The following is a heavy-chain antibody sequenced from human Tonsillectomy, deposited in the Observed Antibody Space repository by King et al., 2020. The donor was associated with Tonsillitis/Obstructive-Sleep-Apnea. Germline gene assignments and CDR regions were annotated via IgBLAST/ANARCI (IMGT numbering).Heavy chain of an antibody. J-gene: IGHJ4*02. CDR3: ASDNYDSWSALRV. CDR2: IYPGDSDT. D-gene: IGHD3-3*01. Sequence: QLVQSGAEVKKPGASLKISCKGSGYSFTSFWIGWVRQMPGKGLEWMGIIYPGDSDTRYSPSFQGQVTISADKSISTAYLQWSSLKASDTAMYYCASDNYDSWSALRVWGQGTLVTVSS. CDR1: GYSFTSFW. V-gene: IGHV5-51*01.